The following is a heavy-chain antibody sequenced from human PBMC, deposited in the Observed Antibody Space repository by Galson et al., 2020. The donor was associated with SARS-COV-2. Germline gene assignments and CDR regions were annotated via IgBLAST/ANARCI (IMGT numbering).Heavy chain of an antibody. J-gene: IGHJ6*03. CDR3: ARGPDGYNLYYYYYYMDV. V-gene: IGHV4-34*01. D-gene: IGHD5-12*01. CDR1: GGSFSGYY. Sequence: SETLSLTCAVYGGSFSGYYWSWIRQPPGKGLEWIGEINHSGSTNYNPSLKSRVTISVDTSKNQFSLKLSSVTAADTAVYYCARGPDGYNLYYYYYYMDVWGKGTTVTVSS. CDR2: INHSGST.